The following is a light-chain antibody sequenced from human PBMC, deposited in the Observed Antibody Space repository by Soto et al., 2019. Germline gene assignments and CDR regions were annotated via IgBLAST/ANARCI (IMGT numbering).Light chain of an antibody. J-gene: IGKJ2*01. CDR1: ESISHW. CDR3: QQYKSYSYT. Sequence: DIQMTQSPSILSASVGDRVAITCRASESISHWLAWYQQKPGKAPKVLIYDASRLQSGVPERFSGSGSGTEFTLTISSLQADDIATYYCQQYKSYSYTFGQGTNLEI. CDR2: DAS. V-gene: IGKV1-5*01.